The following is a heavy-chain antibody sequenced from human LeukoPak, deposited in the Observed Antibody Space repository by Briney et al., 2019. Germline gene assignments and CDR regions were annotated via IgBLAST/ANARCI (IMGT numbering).Heavy chain of an antibody. Sequence: GGSLRLSCAASGFTFSSYAMHWVRQAPGKGLEYVSAISSNGGSTYYANSVKGRFTISRDNSKNTLYLQMGSLRAEDTAVYYCARWPPYDLGFDYWGQGTLVTVSS. CDR1: GFTFSSYA. CDR3: ARWPPYDLGFDY. CDR2: ISSNGGST. D-gene: IGHD2-21*02. J-gene: IGHJ4*02. V-gene: IGHV3-64*01.